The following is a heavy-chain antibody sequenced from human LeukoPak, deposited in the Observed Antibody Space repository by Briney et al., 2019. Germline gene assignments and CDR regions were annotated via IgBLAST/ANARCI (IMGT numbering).Heavy chain of an antibody. J-gene: IGHJ4*02. Sequence: PSEXLSLTCTVSGGSISSYYWNWIRQPPGKGLEGIGYISYSGSTNYNPSLKSRVTISVDTSKNQFSLKLSSVTAADTAVYYCARGGGYSSSPSMWGQGTLVTVSS. D-gene: IGHD6-13*01. CDR1: GGSISSYY. CDR3: ARGGGYSSSPSM. V-gene: IGHV4-59*01. CDR2: ISYSGST.